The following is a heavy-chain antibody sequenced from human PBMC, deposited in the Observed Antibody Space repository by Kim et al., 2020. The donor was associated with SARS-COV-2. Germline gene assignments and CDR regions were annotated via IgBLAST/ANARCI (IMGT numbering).Heavy chain of an antibody. J-gene: IGHJ2*01. D-gene: IGHD3-22*01. CDR1: GGSISSYY. CDR2: IYYSGST. Sequence: SETLSLTCTVSGGSISSYYWSWIRQPPGKGLEWIGYIYYSGSTNYNPSLKSRVTISVDTSKNQFSLKLSSVTAADTAVYYCARDPDYYDSSGFDLWGRGT. CDR3: ARDPDYYDSSGFDL. V-gene: IGHV4-59*01.